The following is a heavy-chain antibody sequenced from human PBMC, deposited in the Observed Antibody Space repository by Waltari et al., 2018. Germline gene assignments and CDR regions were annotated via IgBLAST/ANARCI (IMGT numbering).Heavy chain of an antibody. CDR3: ARMVRGYCSSTSCHTDH. CDR2: ISCRGST. D-gene: IGHD2-2*01. V-gene: IGHV4-39*07. J-gene: IGHJ4*02. CDR1: GGSISSSSYY. Sequence: QLQLQESGPGLVKPSETLSLTCTVSGGSISSSSYYWGWVRQPPGKGLGWIGSISCRGSTYYHPALKGRVTISVDTSKNQFSLRVSSVTAADTAVFYCARMVRGYCSSTSCHTDHWGQGTLVTVSS.